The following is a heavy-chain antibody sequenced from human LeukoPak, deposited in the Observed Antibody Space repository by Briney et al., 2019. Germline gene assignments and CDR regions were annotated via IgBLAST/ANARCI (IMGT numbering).Heavy chain of an antibody. D-gene: IGHD5-12*01. CDR2: ISSSSSYI. V-gene: IGHV3-21*01. Sequence: GGSLRLSCAASGFTFSSYEMNWVRQAPGKGLEWVSSISSSSSYIYYADSVKGRFTISRDNAKNSLYLQMNSLRAEDTAVYYCARALRRGYSGYDSGFDYWGQGTLVTVSS. CDR1: GFTFSSYE. J-gene: IGHJ4*02. CDR3: ARALRRGYSGYDSGFDY.